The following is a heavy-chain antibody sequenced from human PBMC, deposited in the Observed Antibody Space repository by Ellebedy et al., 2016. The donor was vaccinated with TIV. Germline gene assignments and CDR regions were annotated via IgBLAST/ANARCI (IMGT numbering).Heavy chain of an antibody. V-gene: IGHV3-48*03. D-gene: IGHD3-9*01. CDR3: ARDSRPPYHDWAFDS. CDR2: TSSSGSTI. CDR1: GFTFSSYE. J-gene: IGHJ4*02. Sequence: PGGSLRLSCAASGFTFSSYELNWVPQAPGKGREWVSSTSSSGSTIYSADSVKGRLTNSRDNAKNSLYLQMNSLRAEDTAVYYCARDSRPPYHDWAFDSWGQGTLVTVSS.